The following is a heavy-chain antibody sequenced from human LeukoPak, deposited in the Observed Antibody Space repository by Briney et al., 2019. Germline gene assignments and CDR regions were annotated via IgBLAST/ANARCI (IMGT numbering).Heavy chain of an antibody. J-gene: IGHJ4*01. Sequence: GGSLRLSCAASGFTFSNSAMSCVRQAPGKGLEWGSTLSGSGITTYYADSVKGRFTISRDNSKNTLYLQMNSLRAEDTAVYYCAKGIYSSGWSYFDYWGHGTLVTVSS. D-gene: IGHD6-19*01. CDR2: LSGSGITT. CDR1: GFTFSNSA. CDR3: AKGIYSSGWSYFDY. V-gene: IGHV3-23*01.